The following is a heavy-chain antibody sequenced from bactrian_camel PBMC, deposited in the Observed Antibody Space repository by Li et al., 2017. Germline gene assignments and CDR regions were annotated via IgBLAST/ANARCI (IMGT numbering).Heavy chain of an antibody. J-gene: IGHJ4*01. Sequence: VQLVESGGGLVQPGGSLRLSCATSGFTFTKWDMSWVRQGPGKGLEWVSDIGSGGDSTSYADSVKGRFTISRDDAKNELYLQLNSLKTEDTAMYYCAKEDPDAGRAVWGQGTQVTVS. CDR2: IGSGGDST. CDR1: GFTFTKWD. CDR3: AKEDPDAGRAV. D-gene: IGHD6*01. V-gene: IGHV3S40*01.